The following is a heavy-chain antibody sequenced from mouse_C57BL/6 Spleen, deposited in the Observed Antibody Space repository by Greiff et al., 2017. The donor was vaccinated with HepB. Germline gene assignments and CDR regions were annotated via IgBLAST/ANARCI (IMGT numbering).Heavy chain of an antibody. CDR1: GYTFTSYW. CDR3: ARGPYFDY. Sequence: QVQLQQPGAELVRPGSSVKLSCKASGYTFTSYWMDWVKQWPGQGLEWIGNIYPSDSETHYNQKFKDKATLTVDKSSSTAYMQLSSLTSEDSAVYYCARGPYFDYWGQGTTLTVSS. CDR2: IYPSDSET. J-gene: IGHJ2*01. V-gene: IGHV1-61*01.